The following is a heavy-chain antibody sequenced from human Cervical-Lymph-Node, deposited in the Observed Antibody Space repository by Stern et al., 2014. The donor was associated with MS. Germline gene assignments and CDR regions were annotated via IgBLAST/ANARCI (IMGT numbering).Heavy chain of an antibody. CDR1: GYTFTSYD. V-gene: IGHV1-8*01. Sequence: VQLVESGAEVKKPGASVKVSCKASGYTFTSYDINWVRQGTGQGLEWMGWMNPYRGNAVYAQKFQGRVTMTRDPSTSTAYLELTSLRSEDTAVFYCARGRELLSLDYWGQGTLVTVSS. D-gene: IGHD1-26*01. CDR3: ARGRELLSLDY. J-gene: IGHJ4*02. CDR2: MNPYRGNA.